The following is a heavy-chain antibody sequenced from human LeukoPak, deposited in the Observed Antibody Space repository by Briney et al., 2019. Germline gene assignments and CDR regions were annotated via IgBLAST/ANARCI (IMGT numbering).Heavy chain of an antibody. CDR2: IYYSGST. CDR1: GGSISSSSYY. CDR3: ARHFYDRGAFDI. J-gene: IGHJ3*02. Sequence: SETLSLTCTVSGGSISSSSYYWGWIRQPPGKGLEWIGSIYYSGSTYYNPSLKSRVTISVDTSKNQFSLKLSSVTAADTAVYYCARHFYDRGAFDIWGRGTLVTVSS. V-gene: IGHV4-39*01. D-gene: IGHD3-22*01.